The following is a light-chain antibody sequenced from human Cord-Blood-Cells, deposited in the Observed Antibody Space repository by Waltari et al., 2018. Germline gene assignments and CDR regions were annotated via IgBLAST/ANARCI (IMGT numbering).Light chain of an antibody. CDR1: SSDVGSYNL. Sequence: QSALTPPASVSGSPGQSITISCTGTSSDVGSYNLVSWYQQHPGKAPKLMIYEGSKRPSGVSNRFSCTKSGNTASLTISGLQAEDEADYYCCSYAGSSTLVFGGGTKLTVL. J-gene: IGLJ3*02. V-gene: IGLV2-23*01. CDR3: CSYAGSSTLV. CDR2: EGS.